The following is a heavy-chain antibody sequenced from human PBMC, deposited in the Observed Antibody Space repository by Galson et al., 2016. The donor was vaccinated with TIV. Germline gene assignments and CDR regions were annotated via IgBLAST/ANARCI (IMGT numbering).Heavy chain of an antibody. J-gene: IGHJ6*02. Sequence: SLRLSCAASGFIFADYAMHWVRQGPGKGLEWVSGISWNSGSIGYADSVKGQFTISRDNAKNSLYLQINSLRTEDTALYYCVKDSRIGAMLMGYGLDVWGQGTTVTVSS. D-gene: IGHD2-8*01. CDR3: VKDSRIGAMLMGYGLDV. CDR2: ISWNSGSI. CDR1: GFIFADYA. V-gene: IGHV3-9*01.